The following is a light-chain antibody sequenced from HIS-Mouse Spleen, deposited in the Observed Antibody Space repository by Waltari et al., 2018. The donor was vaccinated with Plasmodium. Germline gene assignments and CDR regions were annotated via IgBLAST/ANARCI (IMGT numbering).Light chain of an antibody. CDR1: RSVLYSSNNKNY. CDR2: WAS. V-gene: IGKV4-1*01. CDR3: QQYYSTPYT. Sequence: DIVMTQSPDSLAVSLGERATINCMSSRSVLYSSNNKNYLAWYQQKPGQPPKLLIYWASTRESGVPDRFSGSGSGTDFTLTISSLQAEDVAVYYCQQYYSTPYTFGQGTKLEIK. J-gene: IGKJ2*01.